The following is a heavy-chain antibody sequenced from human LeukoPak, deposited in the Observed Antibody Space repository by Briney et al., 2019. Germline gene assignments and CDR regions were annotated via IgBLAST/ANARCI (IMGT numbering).Heavy chain of an antibody. CDR3: ARDRITMVRGVIITDDAFDI. D-gene: IGHD3-10*01. J-gene: IGHJ3*02. CDR2: ISNSGRT. V-gene: IGHV4-59*01. Sequence: SETLSLTCSISGASFTGDYWNWIRQPPGKGLEWIGFISNSGRTNYRSSLRSRVTISLDMSKNQFSLKLNSVTAADTAVYYCARDRITMVRGVIITDDAFDIWGQGTMVTVSS. CDR1: GASFTGDY.